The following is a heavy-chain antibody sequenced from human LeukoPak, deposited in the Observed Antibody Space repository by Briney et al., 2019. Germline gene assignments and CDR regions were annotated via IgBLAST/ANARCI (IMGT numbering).Heavy chain of an antibody. Sequence: GRSLRLSCAASGFTFSSYGMHWVRQAPGRGLEWVAVISYDGSNKYYADSVKGRFTISRDNSKNTLYLQMNSLRAEDTAAYYCAKDRSSSWTWTIDYWGQGTLVTVSS. CDR3: AKDRSSSWTWTIDY. J-gene: IGHJ4*02. CDR2: ISYDGSNK. V-gene: IGHV3-30*18. D-gene: IGHD6-13*01. CDR1: GFTFSSYG.